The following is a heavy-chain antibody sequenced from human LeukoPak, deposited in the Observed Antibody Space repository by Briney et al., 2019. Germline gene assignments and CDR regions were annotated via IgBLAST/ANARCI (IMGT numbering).Heavy chain of an antibody. J-gene: IGHJ4*02. D-gene: IGHD1-7*01. CDR1: GFTFDDYA. CDR3: AKVGDIKLGLYYFDY. Sequence: GGSLRLSCAASGFTFDDYAMHWVRQAPGKGLEWVSGISWNSGSIGYADSVKGRFTISRDNSKNTLYLQMNSLRAEDTAVYYCAKVGDIKLGLYYFDYWGQGTLVTVSS. CDR2: ISWNSGSI. V-gene: IGHV3-9*01.